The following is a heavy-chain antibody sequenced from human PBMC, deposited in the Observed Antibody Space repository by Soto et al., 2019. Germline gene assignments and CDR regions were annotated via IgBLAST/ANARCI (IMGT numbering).Heavy chain of an antibody. Sequence: QVQLVESGGGVVQPGRSLSLSCTASGFTFSRYGMHWVRQTPGMGLEWVAHISYDGNNEHYTDSVKGRFTISRDNSKNTVYLQMNRLRTEDTALYYCAKDTYYHNSSGYYVFDRWGQGTLVTVSS. J-gene: IGHJ4*02. CDR2: ISYDGNNE. V-gene: IGHV3-30*18. CDR1: GFTFSRYG. D-gene: IGHD3-22*01. CDR3: AKDTYYHNSSGYYVFDR.